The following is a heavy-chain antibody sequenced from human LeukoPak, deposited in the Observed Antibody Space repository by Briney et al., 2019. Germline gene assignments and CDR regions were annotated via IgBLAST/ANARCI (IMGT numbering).Heavy chain of an antibody. Sequence: SETLSLTCTVSGASVRTFYWNWIRQPPGKGREWIGYIYYSGSTNYNSSLKSRVTISLDTSKNQFSLKLSSVTAADTAVYYCARGDYYDSSGYYLYWGQGTLVTVSS. J-gene: IGHJ4*02. CDR2: IYYSGST. CDR3: ARGDYYDSSGYYLY. V-gene: IGHV4-59*08. D-gene: IGHD3-22*01. CDR1: GASVRTFY.